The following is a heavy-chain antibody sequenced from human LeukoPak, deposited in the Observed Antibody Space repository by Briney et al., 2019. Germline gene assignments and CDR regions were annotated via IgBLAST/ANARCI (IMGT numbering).Heavy chain of an antibody. Sequence: SETLSLTCAVYGGSFSGYYWSWIRQPPGKGLEWIGEINHSGSTNYNPSLKSRVTISVDTSKNQFSLKLSSVTAADTAVYYCARDLRITMVRGVIPRTGDYWGQGTLVTVSS. V-gene: IGHV4-34*01. J-gene: IGHJ4*02. D-gene: IGHD3-10*01. CDR1: GGSFSGYY. CDR3: ARDLRITMVRGVIPRTGDY. CDR2: INHSGST.